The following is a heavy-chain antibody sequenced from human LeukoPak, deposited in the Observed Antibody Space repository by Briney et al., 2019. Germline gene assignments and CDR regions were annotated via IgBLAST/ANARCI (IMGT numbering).Heavy chain of an antibody. V-gene: IGHV1-46*01. CDR2: INPSGGST. J-gene: IGHJ5*02. CDR1: GYTFTSYY. D-gene: IGHD2-2*01. Sequence: GSVKVSCKASGYTFTSYYMHWVRQAPGQGLEWMGIINPSGGSTSYAQKSQGRVTMTRDTSTSTVYMELSSLRSEDTAVYYCARSYCSSTSCYENWFDPWGQGTLVTVSS. CDR3: ARSYCSSTSCYENWFDP.